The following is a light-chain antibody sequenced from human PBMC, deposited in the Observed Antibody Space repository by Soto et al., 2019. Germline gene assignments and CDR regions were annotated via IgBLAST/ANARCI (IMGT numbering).Light chain of an antibody. CDR1: QTVSSF. V-gene: IGKV3-11*01. J-gene: IGKJ4*01. Sequence: VLTQSPATLSLSPGERATLSCRASQTVSSFLAWYQQKPGQAPRLLIQDSSDRATGIPARFSGSGYGKDFTLTISSLEPEDVAVYYCQQRSNLPLTFGGGTRVEI. CDR3: QQRSNLPLT. CDR2: DSS.